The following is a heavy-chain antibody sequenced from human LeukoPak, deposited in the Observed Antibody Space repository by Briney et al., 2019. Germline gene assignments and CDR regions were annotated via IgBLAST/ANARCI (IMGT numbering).Heavy chain of an antibody. CDR2: IKQDGSEK. V-gene: IGHV3-7*01. D-gene: IGHD6-13*01. CDR1: GFTLSSYW. J-gene: IGHJ3*02. CDR3: ERDDGGFSSIWYDALDI. Sequence: GGSLRLSCAASGFTLSSYWMTWVRQAPGKGLEWVANIKQDGSEKNYVDSVKGRFTISRDNAKNSLYLQMNSLRAEDTAVYYCERDDGGFSSIWYDALDIWGQGTMVTVSS.